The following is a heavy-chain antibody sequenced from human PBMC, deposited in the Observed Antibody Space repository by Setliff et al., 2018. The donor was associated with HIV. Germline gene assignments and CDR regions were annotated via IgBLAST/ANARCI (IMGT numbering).Heavy chain of an antibody. Sequence: GGSLRLSCAASGFTFSTYDMNWVRQAPGKGLEWVSGISDSGSKSYYVDSVRGRFTMTRDTSITTAYMELSRLISDDTAVYYCAREERYYDGKGALDYWGQGTLVTVSS. J-gene: IGHJ4*02. V-gene: IGHV3-23*01. CDR3: AREERYYDGKGALDY. D-gene: IGHD3-22*01. CDR2: ISDSGSKS. CDR1: GFTFSTYD.